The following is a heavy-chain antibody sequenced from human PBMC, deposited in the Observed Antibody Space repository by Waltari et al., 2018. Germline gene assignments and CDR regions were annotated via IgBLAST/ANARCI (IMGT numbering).Heavy chain of an antibody. V-gene: IGHV4-4*07. CDR3: ARGRIVGATSNWFDP. CDR2: IYTSGST. J-gene: IGHJ5*02. D-gene: IGHD1-26*01. CDR1: GGSISSYY. Sequence: QVQLQESGPGLVKPSETLFLTCTVSGGSISSYYWSWIRQPAGKGLEWIGRIYTSGSTNYNPSLKSRVTMSVDTSKNQFSLKLSSVTAADTAVYYCARGRIVGATSNWFDPWGQGTLVTVSS.